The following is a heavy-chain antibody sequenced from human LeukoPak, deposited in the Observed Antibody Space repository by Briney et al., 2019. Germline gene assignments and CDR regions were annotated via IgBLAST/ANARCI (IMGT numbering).Heavy chain of an antibody. CDR1: GYSFASYW. CDR3: ARPRSSGTGPFDY. J-gene: IGHJ4*02. Sequence: GGSLKISCKASGYSFASYWIGWVRQMPGKGLEWMGITYPGDSDTRYSPSFQGQVTISADKSISTAYLQWSSLKASDTAMYYCARPRSSGTGPFDYWGQGTLVTVSS. CDR2: TYPGDSDT. D-gene: IGHD3-10*01. V-gene: IGHV5-51*01.